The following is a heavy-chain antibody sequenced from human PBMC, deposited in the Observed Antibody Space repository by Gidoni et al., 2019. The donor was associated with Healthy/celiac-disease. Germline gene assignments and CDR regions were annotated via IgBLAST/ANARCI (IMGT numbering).Heavy chain of an antibody. CDR2: INTNTGNP. Sequence: QVQLVQSGSELQKPGASVTVSCKASGYTFTSYAMNWVRQAPGQGLEWMGWINTNTGNPTYAQGFTGRFVFSLDTSVSTAYLQISSLKAEDTAVYYCARGVVAAADSWGWFDPWGQGTLVTVSS. V-gene: IGHV7-4-1*02. J-gene: IGHJ5*02. D-gene: IGHD6-13*01. CDR1: GYTFTSYA. CDR3: ARGVVAAADSWGWFDP.